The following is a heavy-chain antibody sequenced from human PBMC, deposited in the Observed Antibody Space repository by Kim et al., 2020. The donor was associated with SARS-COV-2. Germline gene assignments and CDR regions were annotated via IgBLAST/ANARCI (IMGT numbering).Heavy chain of an antibody. J-gene: IGHJ4*02. D-gene: IGHD5-18*01. Sequence: TYYADSVKGRFTISRNNSKNTLYLQMNSLRAEDTAVYYCAKSDTLAMVSYWGQGTLVTVSS. V-gene: IGHV3-23*01. CDR2: T. CDR3: AKSDTLAMVSY.